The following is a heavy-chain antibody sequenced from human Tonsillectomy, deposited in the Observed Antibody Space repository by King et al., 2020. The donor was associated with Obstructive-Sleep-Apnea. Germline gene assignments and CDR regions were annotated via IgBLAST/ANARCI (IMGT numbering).Heavy chain of an antibody. V-gene: IGHV1-69*09. CDR2: IIPILGLA. J-gene: IGHJ4*02. CDR1: GGSFSSYA. Sequence: QLVQSGAEVKKPGSSVKVSCKASGGSFSSYAISWVRQAPGQGLECVGGIIPILGLAKYAHKFHGRGTFTAHKSTSTAYMELSSLRSEDTAVYYCARVRNPSYCGGDCYSAGFGYFDYWGQGTLVTVSS. CDR3: ARVRNPSYCGGDCYSAGFGYFDY. D-gene: IGHD2-21*02.